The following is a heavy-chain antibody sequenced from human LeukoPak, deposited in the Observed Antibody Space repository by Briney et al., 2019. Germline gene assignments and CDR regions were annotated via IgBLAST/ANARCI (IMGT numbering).Heavy chain of an antibody. J-gene: IGHJ3*02. V-gene: IGHV3-33*01. CDR2: IWYDGSNK. D-gene: IGHD4-17*01. Sequence: PGRSLRLSCAASGFTFSSYGMHWVRQAPGKGLEWVAVIWYDGSNKYYADSVKGRFTISRDNSKNTLYLQMDSLRGDDTALYHCARDPNGDYIGAFDNWGQGTMVTVSS. CDR1: GFTFSSYG. CDR3: ARDPNGDYIGAFDN.